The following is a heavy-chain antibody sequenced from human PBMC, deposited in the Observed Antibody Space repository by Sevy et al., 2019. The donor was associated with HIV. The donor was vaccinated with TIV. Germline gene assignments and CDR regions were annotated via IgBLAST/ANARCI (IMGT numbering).Heavy chain of an antibody. J-gene: IGHJ4*02. CDR1: GYKVSRYTLTELS. D-gene: IGHD6-19*01. CDR3: VTPVVYSSGGYGDY. V-gene: IGHV1-24*01. CDR2: FDPEDGEI. Sequence: ASVKVSCKVSGYKVSRYTLTELSVHWVRQAPGKGLEWMGGFDPEDGEIIHAQKFQGRVTMTEDTSTDTAYMELSSLRSDDTALYYCVTPVVYSSGGYGDYWGQGTLVTVSS.